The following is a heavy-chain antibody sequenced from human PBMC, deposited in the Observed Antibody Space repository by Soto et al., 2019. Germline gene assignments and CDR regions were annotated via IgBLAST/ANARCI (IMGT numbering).Heavy chain of an antibody. V-gene: IGHV3-9*01. D-gene: IGHD2-2*01. CDR3: AKDLRKYSTSSDLFDY. CDR2: ISWNSGSI. J-gene: IGHJ4*02. CDR1: GFSFDDYA. Sequence: EVQLVESGGGLVQPGRSLRLSCAASGFSFDDYAMHWVRQAPGKGLEWVSGISWNSGSIGYADSVKGRFTISRDNAKNSLYLQMNSLRAEDTALYYCAKDLRKYSTSSDLFDYWGQGTLVTVSS.